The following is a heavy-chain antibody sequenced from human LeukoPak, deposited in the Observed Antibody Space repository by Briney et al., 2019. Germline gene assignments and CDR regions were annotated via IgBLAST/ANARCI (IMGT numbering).Heavy chain of an antibody. CDR1: GGSFSGYY. CDR2: INHSGST. D-gene: IGHD6-13*01. CDR3: ARGLPPDSSSSFDY. Sequence: SQTLSLTCAVYGGSFSGYYWSWIRQPPGKGLEWIGEINHSGSTNYNPSLKSRVTISVDTSKNQFSLKLNSVTAADTAVYYCARGLPPDSSSSFDYWGQGTLVTVSS. V-gene: IGHV4-34*01. J-gene: IGHJ4*02.